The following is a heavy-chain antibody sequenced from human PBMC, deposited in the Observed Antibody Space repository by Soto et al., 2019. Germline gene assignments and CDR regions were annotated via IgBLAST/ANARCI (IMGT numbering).Heavy chain of an antibody. CDR3: AKSGQPPYYYYGLDV. D-gene: IGHD1-26*01. V-gene: IGHV1-18*01. Sequence: ASVKVSCKASGYTFTRYGIRWVRQAPGQGLEWMGWISGYNGDTNYAQKFQGRVSMTIDTSTTTAYMELRSLTSDDTAVYYFAKSGQPPYYYYGLDVWGQGTTVTVSS. J-gene: IGHJ6*02. CDR1: GYTFTRYG. CDR2: ISGYNGDT.